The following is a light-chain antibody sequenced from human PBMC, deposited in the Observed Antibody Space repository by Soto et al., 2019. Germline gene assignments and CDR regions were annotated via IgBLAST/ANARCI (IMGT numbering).Light chain of an antibody. CDR1: QGIGND. CDR2: AAS. J-gene: IGKJ4*01. Sequence: DIQMTQSPSSLSASVGDRVTITCRASQGIGNDLGWFQQKPGKAPKRLIYAASSLQSGVPSRFSGSGSATEFTLTISSLQPEDFATYYCLQHKSYPLAFGGGTKVDIK. V-gene: IGKV1-17*01. CDR3: LQHKSYPLA.